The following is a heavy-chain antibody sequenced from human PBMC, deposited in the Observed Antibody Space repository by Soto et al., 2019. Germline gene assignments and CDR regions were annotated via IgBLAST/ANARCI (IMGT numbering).Heavy chain of an antibody. V-gene: IGHV2-5*02. CDR1: GFSLSTSGAA. CDR2: IYWDGDK. D-gene: IGHD3-3*01. CDR3: AHRSTMTIFGLIIDNRIWFDP. J-gene: IGHJ5*02. Sequence: QINLIESGPTLVKPTQTLTLTCTFSGFSLSTSGAAVGWVRQPPGRALEWLALIYWDGDKRYNASLGNRLTITKDTSMNQVALTFTNVDPADTATYYCAHRSTMTIFGLIIDNRIWFDPWGQGTRFIVSS.